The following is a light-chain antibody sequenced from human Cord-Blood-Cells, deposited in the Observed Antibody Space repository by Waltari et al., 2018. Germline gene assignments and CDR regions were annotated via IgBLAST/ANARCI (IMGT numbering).Light chain of an antibody. CDR1: QSVSSSY. CDR2: GAS. V-gene: IGKV3-20*01. J-gene: IGKJ1*01. Sequence: EIVLTQSPGTLSLSPGGRATLSCRASQSVSSSYLAWYQHKPGQAPRLLIYGASSRATDIPDRFSGSGSGTDFTLTISRLEPEDFAVYYCQQYGSSPRTFGQGTKVEIK. CDR3: QQYGSSPRT.